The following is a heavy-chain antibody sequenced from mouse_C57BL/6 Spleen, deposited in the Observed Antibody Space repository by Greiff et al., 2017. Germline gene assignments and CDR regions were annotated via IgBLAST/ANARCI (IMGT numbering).Heavy chain of an antibody. Sequence: EVQGVESGGDLVKPGGSLKLSCAASGFTFSSYGMSWVRQTPDKRLEWVATISSGGSYTYYPDSVKGRFTISRENAKNTLYLQMSSLKSEDTAMYYCARRITTDYFDYWGQGTTLTVSS. CDR3: ARRITTDYFDY. CDR1: GFTFSSYG. CDR2: ISSGGSYT. V-gene: IGHV5-6*01. D-gene: IGHD1-1*01. J-gene: IGHJ2*01.